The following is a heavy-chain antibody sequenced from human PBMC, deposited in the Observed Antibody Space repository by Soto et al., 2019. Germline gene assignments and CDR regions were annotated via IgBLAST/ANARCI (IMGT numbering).Heavy chain of an antibody. V-gene: IGHV1-18*01. D-gene: IGHD3-10*01. CDR2: ISAYNGNT. Sequence: ASVKVSCKASGYTFTSYGISWVRQAPGQGLEWMGWISAYNGNTNYAQKLQGRATMTTDTSPSTAYLELRCLRSFDTAVYYCGGGGVRGVITRTRDYYGMDVWGQGTTVTVSS. J-gene: IGHJ6*02. CDR3: GGGGVRGVITRTRDYYGMDV. CDR1: GYTFTSYG.